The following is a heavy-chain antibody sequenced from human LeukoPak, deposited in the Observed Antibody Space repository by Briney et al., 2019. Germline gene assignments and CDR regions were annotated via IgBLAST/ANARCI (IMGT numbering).Heavy chain of an antibody. CDR3: ARDSEKKQLVRGDY. Sequence: PGGSLRLSCAASGFTFSSYEMNWVRQAPGKGLEWVSYISSSGSTIYYADSVKGRFTISRDNAKNSLYLQMNSLRAEDTAVYYCARDSEKKQLVRGDYWGQGTLVTVSS. CDR1: GFTFSSYE. D-gene: IGHD6-13*01. J-gene: IGHJ4*02. V-gene: IGHV3-48*03. CDR2: ISSSGSTI.